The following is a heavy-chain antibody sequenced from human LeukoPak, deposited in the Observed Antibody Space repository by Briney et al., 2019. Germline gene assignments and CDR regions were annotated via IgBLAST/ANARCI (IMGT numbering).Heavy chain of an antibody. Sequence: GGSLRLSCAASGFTFSDYYMSWIRQAPGKGLEWVSYISSSGSTIYYADSVKGRFTISRDNAKNSLYLQMNSLRAEDTAVYYCARATQRWLHSDAFDIWGQGTMVTVSS. V-gene: IGHV3-11*01. CDR3: ARATQRWLHSDAFDI. J-gene: IGHJ3*02. CDR2: ISSSGSTI. D-gene: IGHD5-12*01. CDR1: GFTFSDYY.